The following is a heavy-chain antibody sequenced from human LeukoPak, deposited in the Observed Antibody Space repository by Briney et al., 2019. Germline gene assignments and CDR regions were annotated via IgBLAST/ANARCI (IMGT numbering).Heavy chain of an antibody. CDR1: GGSISSYY. Sequence: SETLSLTCTVSGGSISSYYWSWIRQPPGKGLEGIGYIHSSGSTKFNPSLRSRVIISLDTSKNQFSLKLSSVTAADTAVYYCARHFREGSPNFDYGGQGPLVIVSA. J-gene: IGHJ4*02. V-gene: IGHV4-59*08. CDR2: IHSSGST. CDR3: ARHFREGSPNFDY.